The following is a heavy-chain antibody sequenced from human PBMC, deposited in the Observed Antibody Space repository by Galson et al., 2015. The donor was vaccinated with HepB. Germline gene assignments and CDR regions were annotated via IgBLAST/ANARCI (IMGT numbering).Heavy chain of an antibody. V-gene: IGHV4-4*07. CDR1: GGSISSYY. D-gene: IGHD3/OR15-3a*01. CDR3: ARVMDPRYNWFDP. J-gene: IGHJ5*02. CDR2: IYTSGSI. Sequence: ETLSLTCTVSGGSISSYYWSWIRQPAGKGLEWIGRIYTSGSINYNPSLKSRVTMSIDTSKNQFSLKLSSVTVADTAVYFCARVMDPRYNWFDPWGQGTLVTVSS.